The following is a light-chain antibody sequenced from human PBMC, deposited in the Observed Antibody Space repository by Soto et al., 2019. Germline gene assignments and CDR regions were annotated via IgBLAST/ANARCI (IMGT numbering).Light chain of an antibody. V-gene: IGKV1-5*03. CDR2: RAS. J-gene: IGKJ2*01. CDR1: KSVSSW. Sequence: DIQMTQSPSTLSASVGDRVTITCRASKSVSSWLAWYQQKPGQAPKLLIYRASSLQSGVPSSFSSSGPATEFTLTISSLQPDDVATYYCHHYDHYPDTFGQGTKVDI. CDR3: HHYDHYPDT.